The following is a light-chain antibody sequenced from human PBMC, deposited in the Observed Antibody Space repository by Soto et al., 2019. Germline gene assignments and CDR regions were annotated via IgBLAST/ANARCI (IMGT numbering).Light chain of an antibody. CDR3: QQYGTSPLT. CDR1: QSVSSSY. J-gene: IGKJ4*01. Sequence: EIVLTQSPGTLSLSPGERATLSCRASQSVSSSYLAWYQQKPGQAPRLLIYGASGMATGIPDRFSGSGSETDFTLTISRLEPEDFAVYYCQQYGTSPLTFGGGTKVEIK. CDR2: GAS. V-gene: IGKV3-20*01.